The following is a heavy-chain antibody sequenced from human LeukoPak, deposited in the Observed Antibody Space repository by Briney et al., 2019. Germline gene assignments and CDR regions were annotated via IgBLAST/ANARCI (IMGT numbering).Heavy chain of an antibody. D-gene: IGHD5-12*01. J-gene: IGHJ4*02. Sequence: SGSTLVKPTQTLTLTCTFSGFSLSTSGLGVGWIRQPPGKALDWLGFIYWDDDKRYSPSLKHRLTITKDTSKNQVVLTMTNMDPVDTGTYYCAHRPPDIVATIYCFDFWGQGTLVTVSS. CDR3: AHRPPDIVATIYCFDF. CDR2: IYWDDDK. V-gene: IGHV2-5*02. CDR1: GFSLSTSGLG.